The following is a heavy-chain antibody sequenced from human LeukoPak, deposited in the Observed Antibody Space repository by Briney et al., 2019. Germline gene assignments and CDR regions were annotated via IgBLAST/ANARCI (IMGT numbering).Heavy chain of an antibody. CDR2: IKSKTDGGTT. CDR1: GFTFSNAW. D-gene: IGHD3-22*01. Sequence: PGGSLRLSCAASGFTFSNAWMSWVRQAPGKGLEWVGRIKSKTDGGTTDYAAPVKGRFTISRDDSKNTLYLQMNSLKTEDTAVYYCTTEGTAYYYDSPFPPYFDYWGQGTLVTVSS. CDR3: TTEGTAYYYDSPFPPYFDY. J-gene: IGHJ4*02. V-gene: IGHV3-15*01.